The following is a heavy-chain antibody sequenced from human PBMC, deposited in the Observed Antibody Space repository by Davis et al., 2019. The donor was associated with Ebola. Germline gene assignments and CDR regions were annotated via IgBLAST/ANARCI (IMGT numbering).Heavy chain of an antibody. Sequence: PSETLSLTCTVSGGSISSYYWSWIRQPPGKGLEWIGYIYYSGSTNYNPSLKSRVTISVDTSKNQFSLKLSSVTAADTAVYYCARDSPPIYYDSSGSPNYYYYGMDVWGKGTTVTVSS. CDR1: GGSISSYY. J-gene: IGHJ6*04. CDR2: IYYSGST. V-gene: IGHV4-59*01. CDR3: ARDSPPIYYDSSGSPNYYYYGMDV. D-gene: IGHD3-22*01.